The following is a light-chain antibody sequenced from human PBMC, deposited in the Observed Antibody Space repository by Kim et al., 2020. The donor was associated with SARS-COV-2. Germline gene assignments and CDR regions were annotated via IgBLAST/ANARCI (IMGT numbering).Light chain of an antibody. V-gene: IGLV3-21*04. CDR2: YDS. CDR3: QVWDSSSAHVV. J-gene: IGLJ3*02. CDR1: NIGSNS. Sequence: SYELTHPPSVSEAPGKTARITCGGNNIGSNSVHWYQQRPGQAPVVVIYYDSDRPSGIPERFSGSNSGNTATLTISRVEAGDEADYYCQVWDSSSAHVVFG.